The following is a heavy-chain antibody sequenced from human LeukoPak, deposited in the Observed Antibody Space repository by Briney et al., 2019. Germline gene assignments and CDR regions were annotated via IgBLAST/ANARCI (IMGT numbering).Heavy chain of an antibody. J-gene: IGHJ5*02. V-gene: IGHV1-2*02. CDR1: GYTFTGYY. D-gene: IGHD2-2*02. Sequence: ASVKVSCKASGYTFTGYYMHWVRQAPGQGREGMGWINPNRGGRNYVQKFQGRVTMNRDRDISTAYMELSRQRYDGRAVYYFARFQIVVVPAAINWFDPWGQGTLVTVSS. CDR2: INPNRGGR. CDR3: ARFQIVVVPAAINWFDP.